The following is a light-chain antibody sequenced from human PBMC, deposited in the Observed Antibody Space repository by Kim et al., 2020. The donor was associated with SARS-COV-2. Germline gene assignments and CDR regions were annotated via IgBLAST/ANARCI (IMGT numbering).Light chain of an antibody. CDR2: DVS. CDR3: CSYAGSYTWV. V-gene: IGLV2-23*02. J-gene: IGLJ3*02. CDR1: SSNVGSYNL. Sequence: QSALTQPASVSGSPGQSITISCTGTSSNVGSYNLVSWYQQQPGKAPKVIIYDVSKRPSGVSNRFSGSKSGNTASLTISGLQAEDEADYYCCSYAGSYTWVFGGGTKVTVL.